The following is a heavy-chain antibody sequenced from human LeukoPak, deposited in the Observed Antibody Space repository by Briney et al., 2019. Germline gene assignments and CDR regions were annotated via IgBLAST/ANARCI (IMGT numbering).Heavy chain of an antibody. V-gene: IGHV4-59*08. CDR3: ARHPRIAVPPFYYYYMDV. J-gene: IGHJ6*03. Sequence: PSETLSLTCTVSGGSLNGYYWSWIRQPLGKGLERIGFIYHSGSVNHNPSLKSRATISVDTSKNQVSLKLTSVTAADTAVYYCARHPRIAVPPFYYYYMDVWGKGTTVTVSS. CDR1: GGSLNGYY. D-gene: IGHD6-6*01. CDR2: IYHSGSV.